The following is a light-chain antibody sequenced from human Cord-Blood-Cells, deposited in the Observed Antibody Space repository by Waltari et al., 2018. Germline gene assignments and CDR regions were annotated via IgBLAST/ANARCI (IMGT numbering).Light chain of an antibody. CDR1: SSDVGGYNY. Sequence: CTGTSSDVGGYNYVSWYQQHPGKAPKLMIYDVSKRPSGVSNRFSGSKSGNTASLTISGLQAEDEADYYCSSYTSSSTYVVFGGGTKLTVL. CDR3: SSYTSSSTYVV. CDR2: DVS. V-gene: IGLV2-14*04. J-gene: IGLJ2*01.